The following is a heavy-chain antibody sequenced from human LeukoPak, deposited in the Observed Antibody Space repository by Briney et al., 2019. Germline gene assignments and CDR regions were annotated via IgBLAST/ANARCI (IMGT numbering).Heavy chain of an antibody. CDR3: AKDFCTNGVCSLFDY. CDR1: GFTFSSYA. V-gene: IGHV3-23*01. D-gene: IGHD2-8*01. J-gene: IGHJ4*02. Sequence: GGSLRLSCAASGFTFSSYAMSWVRQAPGKGLEWVSAISGSGGSTYYADSVKGRFTISRDNSKNTLYLQMNSLRAEDTVVYYCAKDFCTNGVCSLFDYWGQGTLVTVSS. CDR2: ISGSGGST.